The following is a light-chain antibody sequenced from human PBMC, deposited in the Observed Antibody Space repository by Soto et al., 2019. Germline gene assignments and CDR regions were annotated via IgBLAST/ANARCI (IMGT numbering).Light chain of an antibody. CDR3: SSYAGSYKRV. Sequence: QSALTQPPYASGSPGQSVTISCTGTSSDVGGYNYVSWYQQHPGKAPKLMIYEVSKRPSGVPDRFSGSKSGNTASLTVSGLEAEDEADYYCSSYAGSYKRVFGTGTKLTVL. CDR1: SSDVGGYNY. V-gene: IGLV2-8*01. CDR2: EVS. J-gene: IGLJ1*01.